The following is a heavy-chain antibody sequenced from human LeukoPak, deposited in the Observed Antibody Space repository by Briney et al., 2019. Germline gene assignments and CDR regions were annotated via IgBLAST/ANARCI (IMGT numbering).Heavy chain of an antibody. Sequence: PSETLSLTCTVSGYSISGGYYWGWIRQPPGKGLEWIGSIYHSGSTYYNPSLKSRVTISVDTSKNQFSLKLSSVTAADTAVYYCARVEMATITAFDIWGQGTMVTVSS. J-gene: IGHJ3*02. D-gene: IGHD5-24*01. CDR2: IYHSGST. CDR1: GYSISGGYY. V-gene: IGHV4-38-2*02. CDR3: ARVEMATITAFDI.